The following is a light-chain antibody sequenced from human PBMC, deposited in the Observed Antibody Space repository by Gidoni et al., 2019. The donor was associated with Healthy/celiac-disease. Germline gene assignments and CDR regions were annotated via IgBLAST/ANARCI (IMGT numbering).Light chain of an antibody. J-gene: IGLJ2*01. CDR1: KLGDKY. V-gene: IGLV3-1*01. Sequence: SYELTQPPSVSVSPGQTASITCSGDKLGDKYDCWYQQKPGQYPVLVIYQDSKRPSGIPERFSGSNSGNTATLTISGTQAMDEADYYGQAWDSSTHVVFGGGTKLTVL. CDR3: QAWDSSTHVV. CDR2: QDS.